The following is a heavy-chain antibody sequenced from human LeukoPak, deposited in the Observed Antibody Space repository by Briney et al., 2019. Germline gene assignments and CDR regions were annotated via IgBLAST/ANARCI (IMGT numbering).Heavy chain of an antibody. CDR2: ISGDGGST. D-gene: IGHD5-18*01. J-gene: IGHJ6*02. CDR3: AKTGFFGTEKASMVTAAGGEGSPRGRGGYYYYFGMDV. Sequence: GGSLRLSCAASGLIFGGYAWHWLRQAPGKGLEWVSLISGDGGSTYYADSVKGRFTISRDNSKNSLYLQMNSLRTEDTALYSCAKTGFFGTEKASMVTAAGGEGSPRGRGGYYYYFGMDVRGQGTTVTVSS. CDR1: GLIFGGYA. V-gene: IGHV3-43*02.